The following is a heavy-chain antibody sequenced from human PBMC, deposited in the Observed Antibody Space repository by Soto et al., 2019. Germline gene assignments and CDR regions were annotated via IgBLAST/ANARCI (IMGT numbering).Heavy chain of an antibody. CDR3: ARGPRITIFGVAPPFGY. CDR1: GGSFSGYY. V-gene: IGHV4-34*01. CDR2: INHSGST. Sequence: QVQLQQWGAGLLKPSETLSLTCAVYGGSFSGYYWSWIRQPPGKGLEWIGEINHSGSTNYNPSLKSRDTISVDTSKNQCSLKLSSVTAADTAVYYCARGPRITIFGVAPPFGYWGQGTLVTVSS. D-gene: IGHD3-3*01. J-gene: IGHJ4*02.